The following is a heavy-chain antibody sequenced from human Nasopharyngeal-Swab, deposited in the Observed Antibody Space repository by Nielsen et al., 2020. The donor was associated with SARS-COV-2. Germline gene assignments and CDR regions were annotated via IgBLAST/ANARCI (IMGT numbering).Heavy chain of an antibody. J-gene: IGHJ6*03. Sequence: GESLKISCAASGFTFSSYAMGWVRQAPGKGLEWVSAISGSGGSTYYADSVKGRFTISRDNSKNTLYLQMNSLRAEDTAVYYCANHRDYGETYYYMDVWGKGTTVT. CDR1: GFTFSSYA. CDR3: ANHRDYGETYYYMDV. V-gene: IGHV3-23*01. D-gene: IGHD4-17*01. CDR2: ISGSGGST.